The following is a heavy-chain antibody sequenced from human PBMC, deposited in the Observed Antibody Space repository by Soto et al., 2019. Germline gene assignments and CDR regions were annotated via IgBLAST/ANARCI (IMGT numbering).Heavy chain of an antibody. J-gene: IGHJ6*02. CDR3: ARSGPRGCYSSSPRDGMDV. D-gene: IGHD6-13*01. CDR1: VGSISSSSFY. V-gene: IGHV4-39*07. Sequence: PSETLSLTCIVSVGSISSSSFYWGWIRQPPGKGLEWIGSIYYSGRTYYNPSLKSRVTISVDTSKNQFSLKLSSVTAADTAVYYCARSGPRGCYSSSPRDGMDVWGQEPTVTVSS. CDR2: IYYSGRT.